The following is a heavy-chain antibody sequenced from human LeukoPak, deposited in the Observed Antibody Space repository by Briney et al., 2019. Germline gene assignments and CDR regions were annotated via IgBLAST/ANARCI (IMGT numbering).Heavy chain of an antibody. Sequence: SKTLSLTCAVYGGSFSGYYWSWIRQPPGKGLEWIGEINHSGSTNYNPSLKSRVTISVDTSKNQFSLKLSSVTAADTAVYYCARGKDALFDYWGQGTLVTVSS. J-gene: IGHJ4*02. CDR3: ARGKDALFDY. V-gene: IGHV4-34*01. CDR1: GGSFSGYY. CDR2: INHSGST.